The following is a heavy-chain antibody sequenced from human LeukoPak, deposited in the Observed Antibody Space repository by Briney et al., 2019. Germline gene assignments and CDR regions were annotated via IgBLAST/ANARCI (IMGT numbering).Heavy chain of an antibody. J-gene: IGHJ4*02. V-gene: IGHV1-2*02. CDR2: INPNSGGT. D-gene: IGHD3-22*01. Sequence: ASVKVSCEASGYTFTGYYMHWVRQAPGQGLEWMGWINPNSGGTNYAQKFQGRVTMTRDTSISTAYMELSRLRSDDTAVYYCARDPYYYDSSEMGSFDYWGQGTLVTVSS. CDR1: GYTFTGYY. CDR3: ARDPYYYDSSEMGSFDY.